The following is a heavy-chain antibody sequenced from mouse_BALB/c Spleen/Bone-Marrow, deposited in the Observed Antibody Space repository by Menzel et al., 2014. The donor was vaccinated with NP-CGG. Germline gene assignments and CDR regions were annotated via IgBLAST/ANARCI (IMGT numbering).Heavy chain of an antibody. CDR1: GYTFTSYY. D-gene: IGHD2-1*01. J-gene: IGHJ2*01. Sequence: QVHVKQSGAELVKPGALVKLSCKASGYTFTSYYMYWVKQRPGQGLEWIGEINPSNGGTNFNEKFKSKATLTVDKSSSTAYRQLSSLTSEDSAVYYCTRYGNYYFDYWGQGTTLTVSS. CDR2: INPSNGGT. V-gene: IGHV1S81*02. CDR3: TRYGNYYFDY.